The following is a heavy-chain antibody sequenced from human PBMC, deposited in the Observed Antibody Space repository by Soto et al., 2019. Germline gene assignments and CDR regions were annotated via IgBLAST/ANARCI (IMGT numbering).Heavy chain of an antibody. Sequence: ASVKVSCKASGDTFSSNYMHWVRQAPGQGLEWVGIINPSGDTTSYAQQFQGRVILTRDSSTNTLYMELSSLRSGDTALYYCARGRGSSGWYYFDHWGQGTLVTVSS. CDR2: INPSGDTT. J-gene: IGHJ4*02. CDR1: GDTFSSNY. D-gene: IGHD6-19*01. V-gene: IGHV1-46*01. CDR3: ARGRGSSGWYYFDH.